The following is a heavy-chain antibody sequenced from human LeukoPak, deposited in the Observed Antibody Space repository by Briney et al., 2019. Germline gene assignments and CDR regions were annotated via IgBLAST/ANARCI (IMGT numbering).Heavy chain of an antibody. J-gene: IGHJ4*02. Sequence: SVKVSCKASGGTFISYAISWVRQAPGQGLEWMGRIISIFGTSNYAQKFQGRVTITADKSTSTAYMELSSLRSEDTVVFYCARRALVGATGNFDYWGQGTLVTVSS. CDR2: IISIFGTS. CDR1: GGTFISYA. V-gene: IGHV1-69*06. CDR3: ARRALVGATGNFDY. D-gene: IGHD1-26*01.